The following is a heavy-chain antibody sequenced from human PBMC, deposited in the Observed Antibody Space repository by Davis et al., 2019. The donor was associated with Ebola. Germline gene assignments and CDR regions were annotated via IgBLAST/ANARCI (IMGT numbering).Heavy chain of an antibody. D-gene: IGHD1-14*01. J-gene: IGHJ2*01. V-gene: IGHV3-7*01. CDR2: IKQDGSEK. CDR3: ARDLPGGDWYFDL. CDR1: GFIFGNYF. Sequence: GESLKISCAASGFIFGNYFMSWVRQAPGKGLEWVATIKQDGSEKYYVDSVKGRFTISRDNSKNTLYLQMNSLRPEDTAVYYCARDLPGGDWYFDLWGRGTLVTVSS.